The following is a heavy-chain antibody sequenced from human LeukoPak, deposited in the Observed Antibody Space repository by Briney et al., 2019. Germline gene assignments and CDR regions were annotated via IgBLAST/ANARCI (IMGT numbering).Heavy chain of an antibody. J-gene: IGHJ5*02. CDR1: GGSISSYY. V-gene: IGHV4-59*08. CDR2: IYYSGST. CDR3: ASAYDSSGNRVFDP. D-gene: IGHD3-22*01. Sequence: SETLSLTCTVSGGSISSYYWSWIRQPLGKGLEWIGYIYYSGSTNYNPSLKSRVTISVDTSKNQFSLKLSSVTAADTAVYYCASAYDSSGNRVFDPWGQGTLVTVSS.